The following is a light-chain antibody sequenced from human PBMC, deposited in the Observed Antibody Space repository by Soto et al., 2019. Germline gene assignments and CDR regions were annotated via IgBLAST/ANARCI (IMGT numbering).Light chain of an antibody. CDR3: SSFTTSHTYV. J-gene: IGLJ1*01. Sequence: QSVLTQPPSVSGAPGQTVVISCSGSSSNMGAPYDVNWYRQIPGTAPKLLIYGNHNRPSGVPHRFSGSKSGNAASLTISGLQAEDEADYYCSSFTTSHTYVFGTGTKVTVL. CDR1: SSNMGAPYD. V-gene: IGLV1-40*01. CDR2: GNH.